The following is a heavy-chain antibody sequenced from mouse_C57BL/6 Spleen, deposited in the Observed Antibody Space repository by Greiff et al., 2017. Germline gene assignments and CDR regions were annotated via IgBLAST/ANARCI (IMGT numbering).Heavy chain of an antibody. CDR3: AIWYLYAMDY. Sequence: QVQLKESGPELVKPGASVKISCKASGYAFSSSWMNWVKQRPGKGLEWIGRIYPGDGDTNYNGKFKGKATLTADKSSSTAYMQLSSLTSEDSAVYFCAIWYLYAMDYWGQGTSGTVSS. CDR1: GYAFSSSW. V-gene: IGHV1-82*01. D-gene: IGHD2-1*01. CDR2: IYPGDGDT. J-gene: IGHJ4*01.